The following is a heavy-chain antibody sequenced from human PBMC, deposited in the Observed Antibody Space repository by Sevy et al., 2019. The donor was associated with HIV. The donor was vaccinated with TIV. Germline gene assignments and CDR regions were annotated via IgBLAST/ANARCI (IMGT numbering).Heavy chain of an antibody. CDR2: ISFDGASR. V-gene: IGHV3-30*18. Sequence: GGCLRLSCAASGFTFSHYAMLWIRQAPGKGLEWVAAISFDGASRNYADSVRGRFTISRDDSKNTVYLHMRGLRSEDPAVYFCAKDHAVTTEWVVFDSWGQGTLVTVSS. J-gene: IGHJ4*02. CDR1: GFTFSHYA. D-gene: IGHD4-17*01. CDR3: AKDHAVTTEWVVFDS.